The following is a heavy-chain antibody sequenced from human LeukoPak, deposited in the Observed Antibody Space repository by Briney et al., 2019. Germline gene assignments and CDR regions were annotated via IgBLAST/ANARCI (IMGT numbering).Heavy chain of an antibody. D-gene: IGHD5-12*01. Sequence: SQTLSLTCALSGDIVSSNSAAWSWVRQSPSRGLEWLGRTYYRYKLYYDYAVSVKSRITINPDTSKNQFSLQLNSVAPEDTAVYYCARGATAYFDYWGQGTLVTVAS. CDR2: TYYRYKLYY. CDR1: GDIVSSNSAA. J-gene: IGHJ4*02. CDR3: ARGATAYFDY. V-gene: IGHV6-1*01.